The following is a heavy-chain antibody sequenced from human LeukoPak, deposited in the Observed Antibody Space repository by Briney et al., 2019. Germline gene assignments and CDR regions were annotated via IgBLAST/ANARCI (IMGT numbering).Heavy chain of an antibody. CDR1: GFTFSSYA. CDR3: AKVSVQPGYSSGWSINWFDP. CDR2: ISGIGGRT. D-gene: IGHD6-19*01. J-gene: IGHJ5*02. Sequence: GGSLRLSCAASGFTFSSYAMSAGRQAPGKGLEWVLAISGIGGRTYYADSVKGRFTISRDNSKNTLYLQMNSLRAEDTAVYYCAKVSVQPGYSSGWSINWFDPWGQGTLVTVSS. V-gene: IGHV3-23*01.